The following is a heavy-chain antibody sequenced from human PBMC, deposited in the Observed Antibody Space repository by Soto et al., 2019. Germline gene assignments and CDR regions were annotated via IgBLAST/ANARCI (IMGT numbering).Heavy chain of an antibody. J-gene: IGHJ6*02. D-gene: IGHD2-2*01. CDR3: ARVVVPAARYYYYGMDV. CDR2: ISYDGSNK. CDR1: GFTFSSYA. Sequence: VGSLRLSCAASGFTFSSYAMHWVRQAPGKGLEWVAVISYDGSNKYYADSVKGRFTISRDNSKNTLYLQMNSLRAEDTAVYYCARVVVPAARYYYYGMDVWGQGTTVTVSS. V-gene: IGHV3-30-3*01.